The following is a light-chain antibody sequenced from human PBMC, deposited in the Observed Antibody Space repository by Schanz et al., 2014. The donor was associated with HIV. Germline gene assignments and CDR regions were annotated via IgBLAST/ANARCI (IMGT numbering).Light chain of an antibody. J-gene: IGKJ4*01. CDR2: GAS. CDR1: QSVSSRN. Sequence: EIVLTQSPVILSLSPGERATLSCRASQSVSSRNLAWYQQKPGQAPRLLIYGASSRATGIPDRFSGSGSGPDFTLTISRLEPEDFAVYYCQQYGSSPRTFGGGTKVEIK. V-gene: IGKV3-20*01. CDR3: QQYGSSPRT.